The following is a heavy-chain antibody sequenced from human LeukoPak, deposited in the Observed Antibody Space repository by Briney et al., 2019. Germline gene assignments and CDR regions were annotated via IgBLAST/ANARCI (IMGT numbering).Heavy chain of an antibody. CDR3: AREGGDSSGYYYAEYFQH. CDR2: IYTSGST. J-gene: IGHJ1*01. CDR1: GGSISSYY. V-gene: IGHV4-4*07. Sequence: SETLSLTCTVSGGSISSYYWSWIRQPAGEGLEWIGRIYTSGSTNYNPSLKSRVTMSVDTSKNQFSLKLSSVTAADTAVYYCAREGGDSSGYYYAEYFQHWGQGTLVTVSS. D-gene: IGHD3-22*01.